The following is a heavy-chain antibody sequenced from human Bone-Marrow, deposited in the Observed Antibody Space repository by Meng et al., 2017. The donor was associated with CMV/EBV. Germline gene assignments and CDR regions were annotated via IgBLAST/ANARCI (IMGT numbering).Heavy chain of an antibody. D-gene: IGHD7-27*01. V-gene: IGHV2-5*01. CDR3: AHRRPWGGVDWFDP. J-gene: IGHJ5*02. CDR1: GFSLGTHGVG. Sequence: HITLQDFGSSVLKPPKPSTLACSFSGFSLGTHGVGVVGIRQTPGTALEWLENLYWNGDKRYSPSMKSRLSMTNDIYKTQVVLTMTNMDHVDTATYYCAHRRPWGGVDWFDPWGQGTLVTVSS. CDR2: LYWNGDK.